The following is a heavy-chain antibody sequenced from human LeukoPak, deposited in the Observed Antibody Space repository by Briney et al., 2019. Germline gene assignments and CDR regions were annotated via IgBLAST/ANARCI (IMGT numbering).Heavy chain of an antibody. V-gene: IGHV4-34*01. Sequence: TPETLSLTCAVYGGSFSGYYWSWIRQPPGKGLEWIGEINHSGSTNYNPSLKSRVTISVDTSKNQFSLKLSSVTAADTAVYYCARKVATSPFDYWGQGTLVTVSS. D-gene: IGHD5-12*01. CDR3: ARKVATSPFDY. CDR2: INHSGST. J-gene: IGHJ4*02. CDR1: GGSFSGYY.